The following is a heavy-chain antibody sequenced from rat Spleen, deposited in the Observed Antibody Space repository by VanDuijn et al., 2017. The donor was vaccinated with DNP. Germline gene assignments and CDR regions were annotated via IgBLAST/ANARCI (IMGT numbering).Heavy chain of an antibody. J-gene: IGHJ2*01. Sequence: EVQLQESGPGLVKPSQSLSLTCSVTGYSITSNYWGWVRKFPENKLGYIVHMSYSGSTTYNPSLKSRISITRDTSKNQFFLQLNSVTSEDTATYYCARWTRYFDYWGQGVMVTVSS. CDR2: MSYSGST. D-gene: IGHD1-4*01. V-gene: IGHV3-1*01. CDR1: GYSITSNY. CDR3: ARWTRYFDY.